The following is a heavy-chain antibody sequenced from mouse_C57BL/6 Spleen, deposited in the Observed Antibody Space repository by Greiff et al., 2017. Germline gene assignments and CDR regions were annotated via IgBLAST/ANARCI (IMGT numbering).Heavy chain of an antibody. Sequence: VQLQQSGPELVKPGASVKISCKASGYAFSSSWMNWVKQRPGKGLEWIGRIYPGDGDTNYNGKFKGKATLTADKSSSTAYMQLSSLTSEDSAVYFCARSTVVATRGYFDYWGQGTTLTVSS. J-gene: IGHJ2*01. CDR3: ARSTVVATRGYFDY. CDR1: GYAFSSSW. V-gene: IGHV1-82*01. D-gene: IGHD1-1*01. CDR2: IYPGDGDT.